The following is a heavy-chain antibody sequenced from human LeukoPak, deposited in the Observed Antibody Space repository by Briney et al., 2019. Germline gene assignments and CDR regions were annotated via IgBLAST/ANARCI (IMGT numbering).Heavy chain of an antibody. CDR1: GFSFSAYD. J-gene: IGHJ6*02. Sequence: GGSLRLSCAVSGFSFSAYDMNWVRQAPGKGLEWVSSITDKGANTYYADSVKGRFTISRDNSRNTLYLQMDSLRAVDTAVYYCAKVGNWDDYYYYGLDVWGQGTTVTVSS. V-gene: IGHV3-23*01. D-gene: IGHD1-20*01. CDR3: AKVGNWDDYYYYGLDV. CDR2: ITDKGANT.